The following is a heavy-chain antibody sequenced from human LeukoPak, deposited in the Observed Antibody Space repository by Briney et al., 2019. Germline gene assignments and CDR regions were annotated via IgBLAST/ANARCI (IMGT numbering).Heavy chain of an antibody. CDR2: IQQDGSEK. D-gene: IGHD2/OR15-2a*01. CDR1: GFTFSRYW. J-gene: IGHJ6*02. Sequence: GGSLRLSCAASGFTFSRYWMGWVRQAPGKGLEWVANIQQDGSEKYYVDSVKGRFAISRDNAKDSLYLQMHSLRAEDTAVYYCARDFYGPYYYYGMDVWGQGTTVTVSS. V-gene: IGHV3-7*05. CDR3: ARDFYGPYYYYGMDV.